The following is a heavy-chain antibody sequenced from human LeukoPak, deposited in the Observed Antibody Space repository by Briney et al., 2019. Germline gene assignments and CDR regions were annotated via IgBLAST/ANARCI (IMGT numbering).Heavy chain of an antibody. D-gene: IGHD5-12*01. CDR2: INSDGSST. J-gene: IGHJ6*02. V-gene: IGHV3-74*01. CDR3: AREGNVDIVATITYHYYGMDV. Sequence: PGGSLRLSCAASGFTFSSYWMHWVRQAPGKGLVWVSRINSDGSSTSYADSVKGRFTISRDNAKNTLYLQMNSLRAEDTAVYYCAREGNVDIVATITYHYYGMDVWGQGTTVTVSS. CDR1: GFTFSSYW.